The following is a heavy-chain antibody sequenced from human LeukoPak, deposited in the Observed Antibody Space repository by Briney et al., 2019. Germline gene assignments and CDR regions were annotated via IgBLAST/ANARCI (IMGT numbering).Heavy chain of an antibody. V-gene: IGHV3-7*01. CDR1: GFTFSSYW. J-gene: IGHJ4*02. Sequence: GGSLRLSCTASGFTFSSYWMTWVRQAPGKGPEFVANINQDGSEKKYVDSLKGRFTISRDNAKNSVFLQINSLRAEDTAVYYCAREDGYNTMNDWGQGTLVTVSS. CDR2: INQDGSEK. D-gene: IGHD5-24*01. CDR3: AREDGYNTMND.